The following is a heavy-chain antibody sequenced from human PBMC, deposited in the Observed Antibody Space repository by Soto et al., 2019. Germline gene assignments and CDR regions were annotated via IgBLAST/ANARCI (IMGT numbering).Heavy chain of an antibody. CDR3: ARDIEMAIPYYYYGMDV. CDR1: GFTFSSFA. CDR2: ISASGGST. Sequence: GGSLRLSCAASGFTFSSFAMSWVRQAPGKGLQWVSAISASGGSTYYADSVKGRFTISRDNSKNTLYLQMNSLRAEDTAVYYCARDIEMAIPYYYYGMDVWGQGTTVTVSS. J-gene: IGHJ6*02. D-gene: IGHD2-21*01. V-gene: IGHV3-23*01.